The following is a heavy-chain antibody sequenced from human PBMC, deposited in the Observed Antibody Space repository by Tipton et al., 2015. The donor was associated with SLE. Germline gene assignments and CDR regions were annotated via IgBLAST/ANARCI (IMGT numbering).Heavy chain of an antibody. CDR2: IYYSGST. V-gene: IGHV4-30-4*08. Sequence: TLSLTCTVSGGSISSGDYYWSWIRQPPGKGLEWIGYIYYSGSTYYNPSLKSRVTISVDTSKNQFSLKLSSVTAADTAVYYCARTGYSSGWYGYWGQGTLVTVSS. J-gene: IGHJ4*02. CDR1: GGSISSGDYY. CDR3: ARTGYSSGWYGY. D-gene: IGHD6-19*01.